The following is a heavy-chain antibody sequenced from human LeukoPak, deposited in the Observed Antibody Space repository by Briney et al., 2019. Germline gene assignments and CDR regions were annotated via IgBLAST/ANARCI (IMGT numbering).Heavy chain of an antibody. J-gene: IGHJ5*02. CDR2: INPNSGGT. Sequence: GASVKVSCKASGDTFTGYYMHWVRQAPGQGLEWMGWINPNSGGTNYAQKFQGRVTMTRDTSISTAYMELSRLRSDDTAVYYCARGGRYCSSTSCYGSAVPNWFDPWGQGTLVTVSS. CDR3: ARGGRYCSSTSCYGSAVPNWFDP. D-gene: IGHD2-2*01. V-gene: IGHV1-2*02. CDR1: GDTFTGYY.